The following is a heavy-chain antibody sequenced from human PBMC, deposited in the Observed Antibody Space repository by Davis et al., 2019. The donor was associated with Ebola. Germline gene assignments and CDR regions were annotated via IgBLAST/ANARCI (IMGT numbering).Heavy chain of an antibody. Sequence: GGSLRLSCTVSGFTFSGYDMSWVRQAPGKGLEWVSLLSASGDGKYYADSVRGRFTISRDTSKNTMYLEMNSLRADDTAIYYCATDSSGYNYERLYYTYYMDVWGRGTTVSVSS. CDR3: ATDSSGYNYERLYYTYYMDV. D-gene: IGHD3-22*01. J-gene: IGHJ6*03. V-gene: IGHV3-23*01. CDR2: LSASGDGK. CDR1: GFTFSGYD.